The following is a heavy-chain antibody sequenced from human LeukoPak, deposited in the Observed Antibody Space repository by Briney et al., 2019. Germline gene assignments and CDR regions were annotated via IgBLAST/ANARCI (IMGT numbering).Heavy chain of an antibody. Sequence: PSETLSLTCAVYGGSFSGYYWSWIRQPPGKGLGWIGEINHSGSTNYNPSLKSRVTISVDTSKKQFSLNLSSVTAADTAMYYCARQAEFYSDDSGYLDFWGQGTLVTVSS. D-gene: IGHD3-22*01. CDR3: ARQAEFYSDDSGYLDF. J-gene: IGHJ4*02. CDR2: INHSGST. CDR1: GGSFSGYY. V-gene: IGHV4-34*01.